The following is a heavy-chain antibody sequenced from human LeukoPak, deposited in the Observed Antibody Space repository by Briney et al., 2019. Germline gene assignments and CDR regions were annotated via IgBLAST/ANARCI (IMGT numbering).Heavy chain of an antibody. CDR1: GFTFSFSG. Sequence: GGSLRLSCAASGFTFSFSGMYWVRQAPGKGLEWVAFISDDGSRKYYADSVKGRFTMSRDNSKNTLFLQMNSLRTEGTAVYYCAKDRSTTWSFDYWGQGTLVTVSS. D-gene: IGHD6-13*01. CDR3: AKDRSTTWSFDY. V-gene: IGHV3-30*18. CDR2: ISDDGSRK. J-gene: IGHJ4*02.